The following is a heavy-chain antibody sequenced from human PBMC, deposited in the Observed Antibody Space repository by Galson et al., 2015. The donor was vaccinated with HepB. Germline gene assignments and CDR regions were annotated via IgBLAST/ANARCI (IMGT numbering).Heavy chain of an antibody. Sequence: SVKVSCKASGGTFSSYAISWVRQAPGQGLEWMGGIIPIFGTANYAQKFQGRVTITADESTSTAYMELSSLRSEDTAVYYCARVGHDYCSSTSCYPGAHYYYYYYMDVWGKGTTVTVSS. CDR2: IIPIFGTA. CDR3: ARVGHDYCSSTSCYPGAHYYYYYYMDV. D-gene: IGHD2-2*01. CDR1: GGTFSSYA. V-gene: IGHV1-69*13. J-gene: IGHJ6*03.